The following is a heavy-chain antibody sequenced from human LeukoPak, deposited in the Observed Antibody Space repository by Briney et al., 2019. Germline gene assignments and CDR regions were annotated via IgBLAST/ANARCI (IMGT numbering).Heavy chain of an antibody. CDR1: GLTLKYYV. CDR3: ARNGGSRGYHYSVDY. J-gene: IGHJ4*02. CDR2: IWYDGSNK. Sequence: GGPLRHSCGASGLTLKYYVMHWVRQAPGKGPEWVAIIWYDGSNKYYADSVKGRFTISRDNSNNRLYQQMICLRTADTAVYYCARNGGSRGYHYSVDYWGQGTLVTVSS. D-gene: IGHD5-12*01. V-gene: IGHV3-33*01.